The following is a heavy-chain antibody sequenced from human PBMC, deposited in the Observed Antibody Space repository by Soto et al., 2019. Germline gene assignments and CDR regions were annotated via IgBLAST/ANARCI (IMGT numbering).Heavy chain of an antibody. J-gene: IGHJ6*02. CDR2: INPSGGST. Sequence: ASVKVSCKASGYTFTSYYMHWVRQAPGQGLEWMGIINPSGGSTSYAQKFQGRVTMTRDTSTSTVYMELSSLRSEDTAVYYCARHQTAAAAYYGMDVWGQGTTVTVSS. V-gene: IGHV1-46*01. D-gene: IGHD6-13*01. CDR1: GYTFTSYY. CDR3: ARHQTAAAAYYGMDV.